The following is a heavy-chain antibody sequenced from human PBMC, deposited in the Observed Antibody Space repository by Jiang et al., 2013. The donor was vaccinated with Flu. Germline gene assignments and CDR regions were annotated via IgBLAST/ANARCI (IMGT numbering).Heavy chain of an antibody. CDR2: INAGNGNT. V-gene: IGHV1-3*01. CDR1: GYTFTTYA. J-gene: IGHJ4*02. CDR3: ARKPRSAWAAFDY. Sequence: GAEVKKPGASVKVSCKASGYTFTTYAMHWVRQAPGQRLEWMGWINAGNGNTKYSQKFQGRVTITRDTSASTAYMELSSLRSEDTAVYYCARKPRSAWAAFDYWGQGPWSPSPQ. D-gene: IGHD6-19*01.